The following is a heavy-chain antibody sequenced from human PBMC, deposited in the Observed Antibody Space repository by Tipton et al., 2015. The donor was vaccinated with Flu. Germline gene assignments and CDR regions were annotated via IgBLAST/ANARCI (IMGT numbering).Heavy chain of an antibody. CDR1: GDSVSSSAYY. V-gene: IGHV4-31*02. CDR2: IYHNGET. CDR3: ARSTYHYGSGSSDY. J-gene: IGHJ4*02. Sequence: LRLSCTASGDSVSSSAYYWNWFRQHPERGLEWIAYIYHNGETHHNPSLKGRVTVSMDTSKNQFSLKLNSVTAADTAVYYCARSTYHYGSGSSDYWGQGTLVTVSS. D-gene: IGHD3-10*01.